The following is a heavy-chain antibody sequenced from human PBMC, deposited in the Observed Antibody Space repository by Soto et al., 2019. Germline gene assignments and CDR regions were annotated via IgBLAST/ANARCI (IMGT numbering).Heavy chain of an antibody. CDR1: GFTFSSYA. Sequence: GGSLRLSCAASGFTFSSYAMSWVRQAPGKGLEWVSAISGSGGSTYYADSVKGRFTISRDNSENMVYLQMSSLRAEDTAVYYFEKDGGGIAATSRGIPDAFDIWGQGTMVPVS. CDR2: ISGSGGST. J-gene: IGHJ3*02. D-gene: IGHD6-13*01. V-gene: IGHV3-23*01. CDR3: EKDGGGIAATSRGIPDAFDI.